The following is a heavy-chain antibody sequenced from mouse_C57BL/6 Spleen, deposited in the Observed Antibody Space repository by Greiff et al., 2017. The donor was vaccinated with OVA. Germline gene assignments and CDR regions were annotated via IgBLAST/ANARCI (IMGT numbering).Heavy chain of an antibody. J-gene: IGHJ2*01. V-gene: IGHV1-69*01. CDR2: IDPSDSYT. CDR1: GYTFTSYW. Sequence: QVQLQQPGAELVRPGSSVKLSCKASGYTFTSYWMHWVKQRPGQGLEWIGEIDPSDSYTNYNQKFKGKSTLTVDKSSSTAYMQLSSLTSEDSAVYYCARRGTTDDYWGQGTTLTVSS. D-gene: IGHD1-1*01. CDR3: ARRGTTDDY.